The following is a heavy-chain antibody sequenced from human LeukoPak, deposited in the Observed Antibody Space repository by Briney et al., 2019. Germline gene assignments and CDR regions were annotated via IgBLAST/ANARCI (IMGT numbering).Heavy chain of an antibody. D-gene: IGHD1-14*01. V-gene: IGHV4-39*01. Sequence: SETLSLTCTVSGGSISSTRYYWGWIRQPPGKGLEWIGSGFYSGSTYHNPSLKSRVTISVDTSKNLFSLKLTSVTAADTAVYFGARHTTVWSFDYWAREPRSPSPQ. CDR1: GGSISSTRYY. J-gene: IGHJ4*02. CDR3: ARHTTVWSFDY. CDR2: GFYSGST.